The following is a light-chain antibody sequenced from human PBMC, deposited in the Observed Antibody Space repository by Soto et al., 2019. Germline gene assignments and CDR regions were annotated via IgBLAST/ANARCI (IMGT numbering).Light chain of an antibody. V-gene: IGLV2-14*01. J-gene: IGLJ1*01. CDR1: SSDVGGYNY. CDR2: EVS. Sequence: QSVLTQPASVSGSPGQSITISCTGTSSDVGGYNYVSWYQQHPGKAPKLMIYEVSNRPSGVSNRFSGSKSGNTASLTISGLQAEDEADYYCNSYTTTYTLVFGTGTKLTVL. CDR3: NSYTTTYTLV.